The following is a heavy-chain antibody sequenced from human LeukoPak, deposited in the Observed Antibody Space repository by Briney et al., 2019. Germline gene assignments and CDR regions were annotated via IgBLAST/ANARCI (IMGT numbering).Heavy chain of an antibody. CDR3: ARGDQLLYGSYNWFDP. V-gene: IGHV6-1*01. D-gene: IGHD2-2*02. CDR2: TYYRSKWYN. J-gene: IGHJ5*02. Sequence: SQTLSLTCAISGDSVSSNSAAWNWIRQSPSRGLEWLGRTYYRSKWYNDYAVSVKSRITINPDTSKNQFSLQLNSVTPEDTAVYYCARGDQLLYGSYNWFDPWGQGTLVTVSS. CDR1: GDSVSSNSAA.